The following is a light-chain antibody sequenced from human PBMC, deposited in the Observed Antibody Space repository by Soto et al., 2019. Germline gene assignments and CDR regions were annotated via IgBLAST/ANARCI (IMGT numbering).Light chain of an antibody. CDR2: LNSDGSH. Sequence: QSVLTQSPSASASLGASVKLTCTLSSGHSSYAIAWHQQQPEKGPRYLMKLNSDGSHSKGDGIPDRFSGSSSGAERYLIISGLQSEDEADYYCQTWGTGIHVFGNGTKLTVL. CDR1: SGHSSYA. CDR3: QTWGTGIHV. J-gene: IGLJ1*01. V-gene: IGLV4-69*01.